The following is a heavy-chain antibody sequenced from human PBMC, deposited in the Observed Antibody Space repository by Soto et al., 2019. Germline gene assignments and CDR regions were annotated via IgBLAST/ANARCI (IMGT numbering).Heavy chain of an antibody. Sequence: LLMQSQTLSLTCAISGDSVSSNSAAWNWIRQSPSRGLEWLGRTYYRSKWYNDYAVSVKSRITINPDTSKNQFSLQLNSVTPEDTAVYYCARDKFKGKYGSGSYYYYYYGMDVWGQGTTVTVSS. CDR3: ARDKFKGKYGSGSYYYYYYGMDV. CDR2: TYYRSKWYN. J-gene: IGHJ6*02. V-gene: IGHV6-1*01. D-gene: IGHD3-10*01. CDR1: GDSVSSNSAA.